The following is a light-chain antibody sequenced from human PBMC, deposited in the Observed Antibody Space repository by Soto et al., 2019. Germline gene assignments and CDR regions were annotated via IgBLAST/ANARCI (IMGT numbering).Light chain of an antibody. V-gene: IGLV2-23*01. CDR3: CSYAGHSTYV. Sequence: QSVPTQPASVSGSPGQSITISCTGISNDIGGYYLVSWYQHHPGQAPKLIIYEDTKRPSGVSNRFSGSTSDNTSSLTISGLQAEDEADYYCCSYAGHSTYVFAGGTKVTVL. J-gene: IGLJ1*01. CDR1: SNDIGGYYL. CDR2: EDT.